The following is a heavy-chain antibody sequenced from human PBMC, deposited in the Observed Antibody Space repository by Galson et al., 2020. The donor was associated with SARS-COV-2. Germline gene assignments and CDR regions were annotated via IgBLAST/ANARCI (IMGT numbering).Heavy chain of an antibody. CDR1: GAPLSSGTYL. CDR3: ARRAQYDSPIA. D-gene: IGHD2-21*01. V-gene: IGHV4-39*01. CDR2: LYHNGNT. J-gene: IGHJ4*02. Sequence: SQTLSLTCTVSGAPLSSGTYLWAWIRQTPGKGLEWIGSLYHNGNTYYNPSLRSPVIKYLDASANEFSLILLSVTAADTAIYYCARRAQYDSPIAWGRGTLVFVSS.